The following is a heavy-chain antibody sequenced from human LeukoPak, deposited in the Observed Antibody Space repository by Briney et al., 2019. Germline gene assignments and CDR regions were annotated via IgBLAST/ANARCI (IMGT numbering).Heavy chain of an antibody. CDR3: ARETYYYDSSGPFEG. D-gene: IGHD3-22*01. V-gene: IGHV4-59*12. J-gene: IGHJ4*02. CDR1: GGSISNYY. Sequence: SGTLSLTCTVSGGSISNYYWNWIRQPPGKGLEWIGYIYYSGNTNYNPSLKSRVTISVDTSKNQFSLKLSSVTAADTAVYYCARETYYYDSSGPFEGWGQGTLVTVSS. CDR2: IYYSGNT.